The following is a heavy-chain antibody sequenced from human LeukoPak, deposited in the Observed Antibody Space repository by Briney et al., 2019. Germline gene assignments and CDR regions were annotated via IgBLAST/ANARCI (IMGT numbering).Heavy chain of an antibody. D-gene: IGHD2-15*01. CDR3: ARVGGGSLDY. V-gene: IGHV4-34*01. CDR2: LHHSRRT. J-gene: IGHJ4*02. Sequence: SGTLCFTCAVYGGAFSGYCWSWIRQSPGKGLEWIGELHHSRRTNSNPPPKTRVNISVDTSKNHFSLKVSSVTAADTAVYYCARVGGGSLDYWGQGTLVTVSS. CDR1: GGAFSGYC.